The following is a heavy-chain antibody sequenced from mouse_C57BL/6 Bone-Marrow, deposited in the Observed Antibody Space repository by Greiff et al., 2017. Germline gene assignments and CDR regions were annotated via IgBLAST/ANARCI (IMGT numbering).Heavy chain of an antibody. V-gene: IGHV1-78*01. CDR3: ARWAGGNYLLDY. J-gene: IGHJ4*01. D-gene: IGHD2-1*01. CDR2: IYPRDGST. CDR1: GYTFTDHT. Sequence: VQLQQSDAELVKPGASVKISCKVSGYTFTDHTIHWMKQRPEQGLEWIGYIYPRDGSTKYHAKFKGKATLTADKSSSTAYLQLNSLTSEDSAVXSSARWAGGNYLLDYGGQGTSVTVSS.